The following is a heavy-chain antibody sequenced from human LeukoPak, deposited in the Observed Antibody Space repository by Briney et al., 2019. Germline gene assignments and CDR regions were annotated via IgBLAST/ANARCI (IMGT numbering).Heavy chain of an antibody. CDR3: VGSSGIDAFDI. CDR2: ISSNGGST. V-gene: IGHV3-64D*06. CDR1: GFTFSSYA. J-gene: IGHJ3*02. D-gene: IGHD6-19*01. Sequence: PAGSLRLSCSASGFTFSSYAMHWVRQAPGKGLEYVSAISSNGGSTYYADSVKGRFTISRDNSKNTLYLQMSSLRAEDTAVYYCVGSSGIDAFDIWGQGTMVTVSS.